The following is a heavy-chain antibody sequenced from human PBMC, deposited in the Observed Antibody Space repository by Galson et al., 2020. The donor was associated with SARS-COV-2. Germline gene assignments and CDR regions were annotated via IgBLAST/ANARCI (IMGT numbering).Heavy chain of an antibody. J-gene: IGHJ3*01. CDR2: IYKTGTT. CDR3: ARAISGSQGEDAFNV. Sequence: SETLSFTCSVPGGPTNSGNYYWSWIRQPPGKGLAWIGYIYKTGTTYYNPSLKRRATVSVDSSKRQFSLKLNSVTAADTAVYYCARAISGSQGEDAFNVWGQGTMVIVSS. D-gene: IGHD1-26*01. CDR1: GGPTNSGNYY. V-gene: IGHV4-30-4*01.